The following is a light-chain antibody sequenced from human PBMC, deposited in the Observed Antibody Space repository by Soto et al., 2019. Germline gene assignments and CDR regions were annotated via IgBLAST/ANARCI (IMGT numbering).Light chain of an antibody. CDR1: SSDVGSYNR. V-gene: IGLV2-18*01. CDR3: SLYISGSTYV. CDR2: EVN. J-gene: IGLJ1*01. Sequence: ALTQPPSVSVSPGQSVTISCTGTSSDVGSYNRLSWYQQPPGTAPKLIMYEVNTRPSGVPDRFSGSKSGSTASLTISGLQAEDEADYYCSLYISGSTYVFGTGTKVTVL.